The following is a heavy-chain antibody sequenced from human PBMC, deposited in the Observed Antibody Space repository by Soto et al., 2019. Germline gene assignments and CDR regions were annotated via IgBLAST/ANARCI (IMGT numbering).Heavy chain of an antibody. CDR2: ISYDGIDK. CDR1: GFTFSSFG. J-gene: IGHJ4*02. Sequence: QVQLVESGGGVVQPGRSLRLSCAASGFTFSSFGIHWVRQAPGKGLGWVAVISYDGIDKNYADPVKGRFTISRENSKNMVYLQMNSLRAEDTAVYYCAKDLREMATIRPDYWGQGILVTVSS. CDR3: AKDLREMATIRPDY. D-gene: IGHD5-12*01. V-gene: IGHV3-30*18.